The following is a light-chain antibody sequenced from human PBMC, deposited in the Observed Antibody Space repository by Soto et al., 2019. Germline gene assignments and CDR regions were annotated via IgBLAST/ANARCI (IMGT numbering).Light chain of an antibody. CDR2: DVS. CDR1: SSDVGAYNY. V-gene: IGLV2-14*01. J-gene: IGLJ1*01. Sequence: QSVLTQPASVSGSPGQSITISCTGTSSDVGAYNYVSWYQQLPGKAPQLMIYDVSNRPSGVSNRFSGSKSGNTAFLTIFGLQAEDEADYYCSAYTISSAKYVFGTGTKVTVL. CDR3: SAYTISSAKYV.